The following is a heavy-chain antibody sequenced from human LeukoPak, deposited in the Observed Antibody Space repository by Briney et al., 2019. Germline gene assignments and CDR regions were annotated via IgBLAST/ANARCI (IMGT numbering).Heavy chain of an antibody. CDR3: ARGPGGYSYGYYFDY. Sequence: SETLSLTCTVSGGSITGFHWSWIRQPPGKGLEWIGFFYYSGSTNYNPSLKSRVTISVDTSKNHFSLKLSSVTAADTAVYYCARGPGGYSYGYYFDYWGQGTLVTVSS. V-gene: IGHV4-59*01. CDR1: GGSITGFH. CDR2: FYYSGST. J-gene: IGHJ4*02. D-gene: IGHD5-18*01.